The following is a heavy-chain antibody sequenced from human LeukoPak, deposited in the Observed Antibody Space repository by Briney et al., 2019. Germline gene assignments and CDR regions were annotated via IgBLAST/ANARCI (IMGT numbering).Heavy chain of an antibody. CDR3: ARDRADYYDSSGYYYVVYFDY. J-gene: IGHJ4*02. CDR1: GFTFSSYS. CDR2: ISSSSSYI. Sequence: GGSLRLSCAASGFTFSSYSMNWVRQAPGKGLEWVSSISSSSSYIYYADSVKGRFTISRDNAKNSLYMQMNSLRAEDTAVYYCARDRADYYDSSGYYYVVYFDYWGQGTLVTVSS. D-gene: IGHD3-22*01. V-gene: IGHV3-21*01.